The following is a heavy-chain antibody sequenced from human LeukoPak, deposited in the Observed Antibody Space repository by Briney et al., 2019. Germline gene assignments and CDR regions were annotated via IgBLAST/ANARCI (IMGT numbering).Heavy chain of an antibody. CDR3: VRMNYVSSGWGAPFDH. V-gene: IGHV3-48*04. J-gene: IGHJ4*02. D-gene: IGHD1-7*01. CDR1: GFTFSSYS. CDR2: IRSSGSTI. Sequence: GGSLRLSCAASGFTFSSYSMNWVRRAPGKGLEWLSYIRSSGSTIYYADSVKGRFTISRDNAKNSLYLQMNSLRAEDTALYYCVRMNYVSSGWGAPFDHWGQGTLVTVSS.